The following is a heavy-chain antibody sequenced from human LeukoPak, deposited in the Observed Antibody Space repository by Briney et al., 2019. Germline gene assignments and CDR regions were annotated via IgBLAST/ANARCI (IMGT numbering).Heavy chain of an antibody. Sequence: SETLSLTCTVSGGSISSGGYYWSWLRQHPGKGLEWIGYIYYSGSTYYTPSLKGRVTISVDTSKNQFSLKLSSVTAADTAVYFCARGRYSGYPNNWFDPWGQGTLVTVSS. V-gene: IGHV4-31*03. CDR1: GGSISSGGYY. CDR3: ARGRYSGYPNNWFDP. CDR2: IYYSGST. D-gene: IGHD5-12*01. J-gene: IGHJ5*02.